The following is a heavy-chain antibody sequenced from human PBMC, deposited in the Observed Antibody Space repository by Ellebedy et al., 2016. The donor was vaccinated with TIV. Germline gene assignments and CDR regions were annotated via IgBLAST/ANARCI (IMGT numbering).Heavy chain of an antibody. CDR3: ATGSGHSYGLDY. CDR2: TYTSGST. Sequence: MPSETLSLTCTVSGGSIRSSYWSWVRQPAGKGLEWIGRTYTSGSTNYNPSLKSRVTMSVDTSKNQFSLKLSSVTAAETAVYYCATGSGHSYGLDYWGQGTLVTVSS. CDR1: GGSIRSSY. D-gene: IGHD5-18*01. V-gene: IGHV4-4*07. J-gene: IGHJ4*02.